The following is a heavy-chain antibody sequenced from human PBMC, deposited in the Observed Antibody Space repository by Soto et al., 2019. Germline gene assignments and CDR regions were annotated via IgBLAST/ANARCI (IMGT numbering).Heavy chain of an antibody. CDR3: VTDRGDMIQYYFDY. J-gene: IGHJ4*02. CDR2: ISYDGSNK. Sequence: GGSLRLSCAASGFTFSSYAMPWVGQAPGKGLEWVAVISYDGSNKYYADSVKGRFTISRDNSKNTLYLQMNSLRAEDTAVYYCVTDRGDMIQYYFDYWGQGTLVTVSS. D-gene: IGHD3-10*01. V-gene: IGHV3-30-3*01. CDR1: GFTFSSYA.